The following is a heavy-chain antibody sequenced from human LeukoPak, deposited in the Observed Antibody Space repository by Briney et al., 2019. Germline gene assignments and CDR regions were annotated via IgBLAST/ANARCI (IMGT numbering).Heavy chain of an antibody. V-gene: IGHV4-38-2*02. Sequence: SETLSLTCTVSGYSISSGFYWGWIRQPPGKGLGWIGNVYHGGSSYYNPSLKSRVTISVDTSKNQFSLKLSSVTAADTAVYYCARGGYSFGYYYYYYMDVWAKGPRSPSP. D-gene: IGHD4-11*01. CDR2: VYHGGSS. CDR3: ARGGYSFGYYYYYYMDV. J-gene: IGHJ6*03. CDR1: GYSISSGFY.